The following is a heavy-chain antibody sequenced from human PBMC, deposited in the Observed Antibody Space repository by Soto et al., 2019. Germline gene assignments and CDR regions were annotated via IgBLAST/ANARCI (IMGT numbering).Heavy chain of an antibody. V-gene: IGHV3-30-3*01. CDR3: AREGLLGYCSSTSCRNWFDP. CDR2: ISYDGSNK. J-gene: IGHJ5*02. D-gene: IGHD2-2*01. CDR1: GFTFSSYA. Sequence: GGSLRLSCAASGFTFSSYAMHWVRQAPGKGLEWVAVISYDGSNKYYADSVKGRFTISRDNSKNTLYLQMNSLRAEDTAVYYCAREGLLGYCSSTSCRNWFDPWGQGNLVTVSS.